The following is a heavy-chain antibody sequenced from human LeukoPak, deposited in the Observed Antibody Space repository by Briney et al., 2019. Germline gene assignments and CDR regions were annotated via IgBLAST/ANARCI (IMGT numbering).Heavy chain of an antibody. D-gene: IGHD6-6*01. J-gene: IGHJ6*03. V-gene: IGHV3-21*01. Sequence: GGSLRLSCAASGFTFSSYSMNWVRQAPGKGLEWVSSISSSSSYIYYADSVKGRFTISRDNAKNSLYLQMNSLRAEDTAVYYCAREYSSSFAMYYYYYYMDVWGKGTTVTVSS. CDR2: ISSSSSYI. CDR3: AREYSSSFAMYYYYYYMDV. CDR1: GFTFSSYS.